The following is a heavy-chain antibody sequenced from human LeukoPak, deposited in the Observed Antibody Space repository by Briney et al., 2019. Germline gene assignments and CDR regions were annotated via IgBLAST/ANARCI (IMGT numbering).Heavy chain of an antibody. J-gene: IGHJ4*02. CDR1: GFTFSSYS. CDR3: ARSKRNFDY. V-gene: IGHV3-48*04. CDR2: ISSSSSTI. Sequence: PGGSLRLSCAASGFTFSSYSMNWVRQAPGKGLEWVSYISSSSSTIYYADSVKGRFTISRDNAKNSLYLQMNSLRAEDTAVYYCARSKRNFDYWGQGTLVTVSS.